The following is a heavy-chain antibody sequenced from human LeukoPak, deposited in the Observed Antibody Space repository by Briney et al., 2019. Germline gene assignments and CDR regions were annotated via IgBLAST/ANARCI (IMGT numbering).Heavy chain of an antibody. CDR3: TSLYCSGGICYSGLGSADY. Sequence: PSETLSLTCAVYGGSFSGYYWGWIRQPPGKGLEWIGIIYYSGSTYYNPSLKSRVTISVDTSKNQFSLKLSSVTAADTAVYFCTSLYCSGGICYSGLGSADYWGRGTLVTVSS. D-gene: IGHD2-15*01. CDR2: IYYSGST. V-gene: IGHV4-34*01. CDR1: GGSFSGYY. J-gene: IGHJ4*02.